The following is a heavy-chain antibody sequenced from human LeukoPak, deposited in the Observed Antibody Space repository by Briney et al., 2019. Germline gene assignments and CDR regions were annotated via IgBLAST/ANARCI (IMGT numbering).Heavy chain of an antibody. CDR3: ARDYYGSGSYDY. J-gene: IGHJ4*02. CDR2: ISTYNGKT. V-gene: IGHV1-18*01. CDR1: GYTFSSYG. D-gene: IGHD3-10*01. Sequence: ASVKVSCKASGYTFSSYGITWVRQAPGQGLEWMVWISTYNGKTSNAQNLQGRVTMTTDTSTSTAYMEVRSLRSDDTAVYYCARDYYGSGSYDYWGQGTLVTVSS.